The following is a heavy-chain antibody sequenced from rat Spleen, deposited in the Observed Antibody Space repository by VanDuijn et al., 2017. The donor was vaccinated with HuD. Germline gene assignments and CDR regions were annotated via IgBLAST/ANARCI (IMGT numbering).Heavy chain of an antibody. V-gene: IGHV4-2*01. J-gene: IGHJ1*01. CDR1: GFNFVDYW. CDR2: INPYGSTV. Sequence: EVKLVESGGGLVQPGRSLKLSCAASGFNFVDYWMGWVRQAPGKGLEWIGEINPYGSTVTFTPSLKDKFTISKDNAQNTLYLQMSKPGSEDTAIYYCARASVARYFDLWCPGTRVTVSS. CDR3: ARASVARYFDL.